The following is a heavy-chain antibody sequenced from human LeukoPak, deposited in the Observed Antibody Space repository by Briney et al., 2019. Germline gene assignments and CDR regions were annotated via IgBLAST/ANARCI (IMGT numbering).Heavy chain of an antibody. V-gene: IGHV4-34*01. CDR3: ARGIREQWLARKEYFQH. D-gene: IGHD6-19*01. J-gene: IGHJ1*01. CDR1: GGSFSGYY. CDR2: INHSGST. Sequence: PSETLSLTCAVYGGSFSGYYWSWIRQPPGKGLEWIGEINHSGSTNYNPSLKSRVTISVDTSKNQFSLKLSSVTAADTAVYYCARGIREQWLARKEYFQHWGQGTLVTVSS.